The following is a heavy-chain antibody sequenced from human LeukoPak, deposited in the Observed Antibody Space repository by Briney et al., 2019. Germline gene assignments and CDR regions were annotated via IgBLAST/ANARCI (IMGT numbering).Heavy chain of an antibody. J-gene: IGHJ2*01. V-gene: IGHV4-34*01. CDR1: GGSFSGYY. CDR3: ARGPGDYWYFDL. D-gene: IGHD7-27*01. Sequence: ETLSLTCAVYGGSFSGYYWSWIRQPPGKGLEWIGYIYHSGSTYYNPSLKSRVTISVDRSKNQFSLKLSSVTAADTAVYYCARGPGDYWYFDLWGRGTLVTVSS. CDR2: IYHSGST.